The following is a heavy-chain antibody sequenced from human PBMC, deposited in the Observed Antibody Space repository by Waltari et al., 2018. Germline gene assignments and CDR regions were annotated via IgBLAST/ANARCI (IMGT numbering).Heavy chain of an antibody. V-gene: IGHV3-49*04. J-gene: IGHJ4*02. CDR3: TRVSLYYFDC. CDR1: GFTFGDYA. CDR2: IRSKAYGGTT. Sequence: VQLVESGGGLVQPGRSLRLSCTASGFTFGDYAMSWVRQAPGKGLEWVGFIRSKAYGGTTEYAASVKGRFTISRDDSKSIAYLQMNSLKTEDTAVYYCTRVSLYYFDCWGQGTLVTVSS.